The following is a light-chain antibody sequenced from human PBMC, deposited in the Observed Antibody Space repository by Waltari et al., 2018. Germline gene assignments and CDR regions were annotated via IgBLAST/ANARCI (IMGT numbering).Light chain of an antibody. CDR1: QNIISW. CDR2: KAS. J-gene: IGKJ1*01. V-gene: IGKV1-5*03. Sequence: DIQMTQSPSTLSASVGDRVTITCRAGQNIISWLAWYQQKPGKAPKLLIYKASTLQIGVPSRFSGSGSGTEFTLTISSLQADDFATYYCQQYITTWSFGQGTKVEIK. CDR3: QQYITTWS.